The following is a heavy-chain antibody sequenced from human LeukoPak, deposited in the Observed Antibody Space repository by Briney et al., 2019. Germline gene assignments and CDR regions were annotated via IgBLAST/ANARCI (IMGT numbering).Heavy chain of an antibody. D-gene: IGHD6-13*01. J-gene: IGHJ5*02. Sequence: PGESLRLSCAASGFTFSNFALSWVRQAPGKGLEWVSAISGSGDSTYYADSVKGRFTISRDNSKNTLCLQMNSLRAEDTAVYYCARERIAAAGRNWFDPWGQGTLVTVSS. CDR3: ARERIAAAGRNWFDP. V-gene: IGHV3-23*01. CDR1: GFTFSNFA. CDR2: ISGSGDST.